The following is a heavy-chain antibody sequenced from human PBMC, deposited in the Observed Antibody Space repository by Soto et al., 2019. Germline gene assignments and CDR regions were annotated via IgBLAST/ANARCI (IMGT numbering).Heavy chain of an antibody. J-gene: IGHJ4*02. V-gene: IGHV1-3*01. D-gene: IGHD6-19*01. CDR1: GYTFTSYA. CDR2: INAGNGNT. CDR3: AXXIGGWYYFDY. Sequence: QVQLVQSGAEVKKPGASVKVSCKASGYTFTSYAMHWVRQAPGQRLEWMGWINAGNGNTKYSQKFQGRVTITRDTSASTAYMELSSLRSXDTAVYXCAXXIGGWYYFDYWGQGTLVTVSS.